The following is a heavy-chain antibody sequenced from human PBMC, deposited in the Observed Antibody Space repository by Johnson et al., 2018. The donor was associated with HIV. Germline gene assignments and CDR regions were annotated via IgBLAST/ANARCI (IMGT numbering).Heavy chain of an antibody. CDR2: ISSDGSNE. D-gene: IGHD6-6*01. CDR3: AKVSQQQLGAFDI. V-gene: IGHV3-30*04. Sequence: QVQLVESGGGVVQPGRSLRLSCAASGFTFSSYAMHWVRQAPGKVLEWVAVISSDGSNEYYAYSVRGRFTISRDSSKSALYLQMNSLRAEDTAVYYCAKVSQQQLGAFDIWGQGTMVTVSS. CDR1: GFTFSSYA. J-gene: IGHJ3*02.